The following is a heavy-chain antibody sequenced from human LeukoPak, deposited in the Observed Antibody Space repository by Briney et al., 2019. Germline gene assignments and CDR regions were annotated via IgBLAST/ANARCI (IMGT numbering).Heavy chain of an antibody. D-gene: IGHD6-19*01. CDR1: GYSFTSYG. Sequence: ASVKVSCKTSGYSFTSYGISWVRQAPGQGLEWMGWISADNDNTKYAQKLQGRVTMTTDTSTSTVYMELRSLRSDDTAVYYCARGSISSGWFLYWGQGTLVTVSS. CDR3: ARGSISSGWFLY. V-gene: IGHV1-18*01. CDR2: ISADNDNT. J-gene: IGHJ4*02.